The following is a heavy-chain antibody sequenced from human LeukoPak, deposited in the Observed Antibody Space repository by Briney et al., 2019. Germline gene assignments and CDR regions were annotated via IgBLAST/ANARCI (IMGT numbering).Heavy chain of an antibody. J-gene: IGHJ3*02. CDR1: GYTFPNYW. Sequence: GESLKISCKGSGYTFPNYWIGWVRQMPGKGLEWMGIIYPGDSDTRYSPSFQGQVTMSADKSISTAYLQWSSLKASDTAMYYCARGLTNAFDIWGQGTLVTVSS. D-gene: IGHD3-9*01. V-gene: IGHV5-51*01. CDR3: ARGLTNAFDI. CDR2: IYPGDSDT.